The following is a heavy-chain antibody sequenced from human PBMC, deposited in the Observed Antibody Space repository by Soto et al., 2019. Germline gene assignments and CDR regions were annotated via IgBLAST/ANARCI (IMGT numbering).Heavy chain of an antibody. Sequence: PGGSLRLSCAASGFTLSNYVMTWVRQAPGKGLEWISCIGSSSVTIFHADSVKGRFTISRDSSSQTLYLQMNSLRPDDTAMYYCARDGVSSTDYTWNYGTYYDYWGPGALVTVSS. D-gene: IGHD1-1*01. V-gene: IGHV3-48*01. J-gene: IGHJ4*02. CDR1: GFTLSNYV. CDR2: IGSSSVTI. CDR3: ARDGVSSTDYTWNYGTYYDY.